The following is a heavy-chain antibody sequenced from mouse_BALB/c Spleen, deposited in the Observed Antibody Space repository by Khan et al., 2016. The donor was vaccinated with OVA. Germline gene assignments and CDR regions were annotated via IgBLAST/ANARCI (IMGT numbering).Heavy chain of an antibody. D-gene: IGHD2-10*01. CDR2: IWSDGST. CDR3: ARQPYYHYYALDY. Sequence: VELVESGPGLVAPSQSLSITCTISGFSLTSYGIHWVRQPPGKGLEWLVVIWSDGSTTYNSTLKSRLSITKDNSKSPVFLKMNSLQTDYTAMYYCARQPYYHYYALDYWGQGTSVTVSS. V-gene: IGHV2-6-1*01. J-gene: IGHJ4*01. CDR1: GFSLTSYG.